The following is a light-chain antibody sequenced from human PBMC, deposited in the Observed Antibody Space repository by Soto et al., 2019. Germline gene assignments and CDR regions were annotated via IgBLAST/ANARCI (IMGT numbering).Light chain of an antibody. CDR1: SSNIGAGYD. CDR3: QSYDSSLSALYV. Sequence: QSALTQPPSVSGAPGQRVTISCTGSSSNIGAGYDVHWYQQLPGTAPKLLIYDSNNRPSGVPDRFSGSKSGTSASLAITGLQAEDEADYYCQSYDSSLSALYVFGTGTKLTVL. V-gene: IGLV1-40*01. CDR2: DSN. J-gene: IGLJ1*01.